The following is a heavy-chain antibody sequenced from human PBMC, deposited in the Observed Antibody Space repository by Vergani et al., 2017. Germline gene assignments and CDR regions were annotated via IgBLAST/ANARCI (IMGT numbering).Heavy chain of an antibody. V-gene: IGHV4-59*01. J-gene: IGHJ3*02. CDR1: GGSISSYY. CDR3: ANAPLRDVAFDI. Sequence: QVQLQESGPGLVKPSETLSLTCTVPGGSISSYYWSWIRQAPGKGLVWFGKIYYSGSTNYNPSLKIRVTISVDTSKNQFSLKLSSVTAADTAVYYCANAPLRDVAFDIWGQGTMVTVSS. CDR2: IYYSGST.